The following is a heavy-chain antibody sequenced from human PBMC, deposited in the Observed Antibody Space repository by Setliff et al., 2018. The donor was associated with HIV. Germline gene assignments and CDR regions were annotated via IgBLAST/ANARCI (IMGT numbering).Heavy chain of an antibody. D-gene: IGHD2-21*02. Sequence: PSETLSLTCAVSGGSISSPNWWSWVRQPPGKGLEWIGEIYQSGSTNYNPSLKSRVTISVDTSKNQFSLKLSSVTAADTAVYYCARVVTNAFDIWGQGTMVTVSS. CDR1: GGSISSPNW. V-gene: IGHV4-4*02. J-gene: IGHJ3*02. CDR3: ARVVTNAFDI. CDR2: IYQSGST.